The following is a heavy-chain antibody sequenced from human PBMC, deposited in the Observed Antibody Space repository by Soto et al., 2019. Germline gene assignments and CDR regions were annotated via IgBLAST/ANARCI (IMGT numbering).Heavy chain of an antibody. J-gene: IGHJ5*02. CDR2: ISGSGGST. D-gene: IGHD5-18*01. CDR3: AKDPLTAMVPNWFDP. V-gene: IGHV3-23*01. CDR1: GFTFSSYA. Sequence: GGSLRLSCAASGFTFSSYAMSWVRQAPGKGLEWVSAISGSGGSTYYADSVKGRFTISRDNSKNTLYLQMNSLTAEDTAVYYCAKDPLTAMVPNWFDPWGQGTLVTVSS.